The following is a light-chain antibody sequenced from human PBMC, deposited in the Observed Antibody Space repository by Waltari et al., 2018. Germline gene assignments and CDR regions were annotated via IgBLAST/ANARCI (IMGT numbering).Light chain of an antibody. CDR1: QSVSSY. Sequence: EIVLTQSPATLSLSPGERATLSCRASQSVSSYLAWYQQKPGQAPRLLIYDASNSATGIPARFSGSGSGTDFTLTISSREPEDFAVYYCQQRSNWPSITFGQGTRLEIK. V-gene: IGKV3-11*01. J-gene: IGKJ5*01. CDR2: DAS. CDR3: QQRSNWPSIT.